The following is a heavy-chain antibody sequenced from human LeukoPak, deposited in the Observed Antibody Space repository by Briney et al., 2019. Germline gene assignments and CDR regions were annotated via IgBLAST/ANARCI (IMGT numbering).Heavy chain of an antibody. J-gene: IGHJ4*02. V-gene: IGHV3-7*01. Sequence: GGSLRLSCAASGFTFSTYWMTWVRQAPGKGLEWVASIKDDGSEKYYVDSVQGRFTISRDNAKSSMYLQMNSLRAEDTGVYYCARCGYYRFEYWGQGTLVTVSA. CDR2: IKDDGSEK. CDR1: GFTFSTYW. CDR3: ARCGYYRFEY. D-gene: IGHD2/OR15-2a*01.